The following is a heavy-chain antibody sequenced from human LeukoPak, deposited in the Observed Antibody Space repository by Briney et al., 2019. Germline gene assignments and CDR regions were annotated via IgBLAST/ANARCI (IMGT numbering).Heavy chain of an antibody. D-gene: IGHD5-12*01. J-gene: IGHJ4*02. CDR3: ARLKGHSGYDYFDY. Sequence: SETLSLTCTVSGGSISSHYWSWIRQPPGKGLEWIGYIYYSGSTNYNPSLKSRVTISVDTSKNQFSLKLSSVTAADTAVYYCARLKGHSGYDYFDYWGQGTLVTVS. CDR1: GGSISSHY. V-gene: IGHV4-59*11. CDR2: IYYSGST.